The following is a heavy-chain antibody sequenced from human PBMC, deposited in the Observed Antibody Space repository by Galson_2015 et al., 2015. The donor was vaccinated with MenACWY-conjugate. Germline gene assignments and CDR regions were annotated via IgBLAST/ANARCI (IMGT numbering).Heavy chain of an antibody. D-gene: IGHD7-27*01. CDR1: GDSVSNNIAS. CDR3: ARTPGNWVDAFDV. Sequence: CAISGDSVSNNIASWNWIRQSPSRGLEWLGRTYYRSKWYDDYAGSVKNRIIINPDTSKNQFSLQLISVTPEDTAVYYCARTPGNWVDAFDVWGQGILVTVSS. J-gene: IGHJ3*01. V-gene: IGHV6-1*01. CDR2: TYYRSKWYD.